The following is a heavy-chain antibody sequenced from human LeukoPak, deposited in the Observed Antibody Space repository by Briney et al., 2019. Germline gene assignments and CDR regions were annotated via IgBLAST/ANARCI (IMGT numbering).Heavy chain of an antibody. CDR3: ARDRPNYYGSDGHYYRRDGDY. CDR1: GFTFSIYA. J-gene: IGHJ4*02. D-gene: IGHD3-22*01. CDR2: ITSRGEST. V-gene: IGHV3-23*01. Sequence: GGSLRLSCAASGFTFSIYAMSWVRQAPGKGLQWVSSITSRGESTWYVDSVKGRFTITRDNSENTLYLQRHSLRAEDTAVYYCARDRPNYYGSDGHYYRRDGDYWGRGTLVSVSS.